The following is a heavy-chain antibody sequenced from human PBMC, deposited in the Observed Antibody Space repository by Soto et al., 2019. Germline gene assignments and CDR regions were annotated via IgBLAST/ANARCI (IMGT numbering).Heavy chain of an antibody. CDR3: ARVGQAPYINEPTVTTTHWYAFDI. D-gene: IGHD4-17*01. Sequence: SETLSLTCTVSGGSISSGGYYWSWIRQHPGKGLEWIGYIYYSGSTYYNPSLKSRVTISVDTSKNQFSLKLSSVTAADTAVYYCARVGQAPYINEPTVTTTHWYAFDIWGQGTMVTVSS. V-gene: IGHV4-31*03. CDR2: IYYSGST. CDR1: GGSISSGGYY. J-gene: IGHJ3*02.